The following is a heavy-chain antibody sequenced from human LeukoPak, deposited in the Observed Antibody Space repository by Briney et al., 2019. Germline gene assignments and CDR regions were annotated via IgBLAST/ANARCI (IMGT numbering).Heavy chain of an antibody. V-gene: IGHV3-74*01. CDR2: INSDGSWT. J-gene: IGHJ4*02. D-gene: IGHD2/OR15-2a*01. Sequence: KPGGSLRLSCAASGFTFSSYAMSWVRQAPGKGLVWVSHINSDGSWTSYADSVKGRFTISKGNAKNTVYLQMNSLRAEDTAVYYYVSFYETYWGRGTLVTVSS. CDR1: GFTFSSYA. CDR3: VSFYETY.